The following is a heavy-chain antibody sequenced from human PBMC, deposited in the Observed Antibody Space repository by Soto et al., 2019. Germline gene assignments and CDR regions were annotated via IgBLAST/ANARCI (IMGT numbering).Heavy chain of an antibody. D-gene: IGHD4-17*01. V-gene: IGHV3-7*05. CDR3: ARDVLTTVVTPCWFDP. CDR1: GFTFSSYW. J-gene: IGHJ5*02. CDR2: IKKDGSEK. Sequence: GGSLRLSCAASGFTFSSYWMSWVRQAPGKGLEWVANIKKDGSEKYYVGSVKGRFTISRDNAKNSLYLQMNSLRAEDTAVYYCARDVLTTVVTPCWFDPWGQGTLVTVSS.